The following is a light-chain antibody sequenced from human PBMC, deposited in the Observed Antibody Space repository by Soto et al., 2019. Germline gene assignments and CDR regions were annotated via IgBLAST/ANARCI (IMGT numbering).Light chain of an antibody. CDR1: RDISNS. CDR2: GAS. Sequence: EIQMTQSPSYVSASVGSRLNITCRESRDISNSLAWYKQTPGKAPKLLLRGASSLHRGVTSRFSVGGAGTEFTLTISRLQPEDFAPSYGQQTSAFPRTVGKGTKV. J-gene: IGKJ1*01. CDR3: QQTSAFPRT. V-gene: IGKV1-12*01.